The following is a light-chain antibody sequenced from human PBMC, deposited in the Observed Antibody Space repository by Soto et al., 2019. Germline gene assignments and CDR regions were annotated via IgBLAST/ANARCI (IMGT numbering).Light chain of an antibody. V-gene: IGLV2-14*01. Sequence: QSALTQPASVSGSPGQSITISCTGTSNDVGAYKYVSWYQQLPGKAPKPMIYEVSNRPSGVSNRFSGSKSGNTASLTISGLQAEDEADYYCSSYTSTSTLFGGGTKLTVL. J-gene: IGLJ3*02. CDR2: EVS. CDR3: SSYTSTSTL. CDR1: SNDVGAYKY.